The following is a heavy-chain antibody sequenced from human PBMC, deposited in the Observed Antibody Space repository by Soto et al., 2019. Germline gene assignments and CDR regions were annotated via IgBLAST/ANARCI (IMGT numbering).Heavy chain of an antibody. CDR3: ARRVGYSSGWLGYYFDY. Sequence: QVQLVQSGAEVKKPGSSVKVSCKASGGTFSKYAISWVRQAPGQGLEWMGGIIPIFGTANYAQKFQGRVTITADESTTTPYMELSSLRSEDTAVYYCARRVGYSSGWLGYYFDYWGQGTLVTVSS. CDR2: IIPIFGTA. D-gene: IGHD6-19*01. J-gene: IGHJ4*02. CDR1: GGTFSKYA. V-gene: IGHV1-69*01.